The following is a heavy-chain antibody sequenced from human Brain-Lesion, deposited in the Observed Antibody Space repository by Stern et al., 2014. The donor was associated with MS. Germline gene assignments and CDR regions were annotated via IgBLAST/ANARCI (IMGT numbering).Heavy chain of an antibody. CDR1: GFRFSSYA. V-gene: IGHV3-23*04. D-gene: IGHD3-16*02. CDR3: AKGVWGSYLNAFDM. Sequence: EVHLVESGGGFVQPGGSLRLSCAASGFRFSSYAMSWVRQTPGKGLEWISGISGSGGSTYYADSVKGRFTISRDKSKNTLFLQMNRPRAEDTAVYYCAKGVWGSYLNAFDMWGQGTMVTVSS. CDR2: ISGSGGST. J-gene: IGHJ3*02.